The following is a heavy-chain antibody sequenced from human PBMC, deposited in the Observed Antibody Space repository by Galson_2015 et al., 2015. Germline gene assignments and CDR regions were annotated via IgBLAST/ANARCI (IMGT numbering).Heavy chain of an antibody. CDR1: GFTFSSYA. D-gene: IGHD5-24*01. Sequence: SLRLSCAASGFTFSSYAMHWVRQAPGKGLEWVAVISYDGSNKYYTDSVKGRFTISRDNSKNTLYLQMNSLRAEDTAVYYCARDIGSRDDYGDPPAHAFDIWGQGTMVTVSS. J-gene: IGHJ3*02. CDR2: ISYDGSNK. CDR3: ARDIGSRDDYGDPPAHAFDI. V-gene: IGHV3-30-3*01.